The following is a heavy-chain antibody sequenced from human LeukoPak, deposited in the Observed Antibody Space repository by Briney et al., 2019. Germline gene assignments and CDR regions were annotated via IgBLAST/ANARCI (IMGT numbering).Heavy chain of an antibody. J-gene: IGHJ3*02. Sequence: PGGSLRLSCAASGFTFSEYWMHWVRQAPGQGLVWVSCIHNDGSDTRFADSVKGRFTISRDNAKNSLYLQMNSLRAEDTGVYFCARDMVVERRTNDAFDIWGQGTMVTVSS. CDR1: GFTFSEYW. CDR2: IHNDGSDT. CDR3: ARDMVVERRTNDAFDI. V-gene: IGHV3-74*01. D-gene: IGHD2-21*01.